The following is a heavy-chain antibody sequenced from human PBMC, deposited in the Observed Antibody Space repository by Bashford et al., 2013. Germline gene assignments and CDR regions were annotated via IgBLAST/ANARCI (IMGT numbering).Heavy chain of an antibody. CDR1: GFSLSTSGVG. D-gene: IGHD3-3*01. CDR2: IYWNDDK. Sequence: SGPTLVKPTQTLTLTCTFSGFSLSTSGVGVGWIRQPPGKALEWLALIYWNDDKRYSPSLKSRLTITKDTSKNQVVLTMTNMDPVDTATYYCAHRYYDFWSGYYRYFDYWGQGTLVTVSS. J-gene: IGHJ4*02. CDR3: AHRYYDFWSGYYRYFDY. V-gene: IGHV2-5*01.